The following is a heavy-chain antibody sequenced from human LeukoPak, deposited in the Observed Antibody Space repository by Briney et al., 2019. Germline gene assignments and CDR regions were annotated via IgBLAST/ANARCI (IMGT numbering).Heavy chain of an antibody. D-gene: IGHD3-16*01. CDR1: GGSISSGSYY. Sequence: PSETLSLTCTVSGGSISSGSYYWSWIRQPAGKGLEWIGRIYTSGSTNYNPSLKSRVTISVDTSKNHFSLKLSSVTAADTAVYYCAREVHDYVWGSQHDAFDIWGQGTMVTVSS. CDR2: IYTSGST. CDR3: AREVHDYVWGSQHDAFDI. V-gene: IGHV4-61*02. J-gene: IGHJ3*02.